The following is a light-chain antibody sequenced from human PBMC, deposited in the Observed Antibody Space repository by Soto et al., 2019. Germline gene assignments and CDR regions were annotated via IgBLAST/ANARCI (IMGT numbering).Light chain of an antibody. J-gene: IGKJ1*01. CDR1: QSVNSNY. CDR3: QQSYITPVT. CDR2: GAS. V-gene: IGKV3D-7*01. Sequence: EIVWTQSPATLSLSPGESATLSCRASQSVNSNYLAWYQQHPGQPPRLLIYGASTRATGIPARFSGSGSGTDFTLTISSLQPEDFATYYCQQSYITPVTFGQGTKVDIK.